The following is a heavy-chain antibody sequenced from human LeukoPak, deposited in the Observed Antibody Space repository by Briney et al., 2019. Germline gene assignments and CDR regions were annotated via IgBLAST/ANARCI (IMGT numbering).Heavy chain of an antibody. V-gene: IGHV3-21*01. CDR1: GFTFSTYS. CDR2: ISSGNSYI. Sequence: PGGSLRLSCAASGFTFSTYSMNWVRQAPGRGLEWVSSISSGNSYIYYADSVKGRFTTSRDDAKNSLYLQMNSLRAEDTAVYYCARYCSSSRCLYYYHMDVWGKGTTVTVSS. J-gene: IGHJ6*03. D-gene: IGHD2-2*01. CDR3: ARYCSSSRCLYYYHMDV.